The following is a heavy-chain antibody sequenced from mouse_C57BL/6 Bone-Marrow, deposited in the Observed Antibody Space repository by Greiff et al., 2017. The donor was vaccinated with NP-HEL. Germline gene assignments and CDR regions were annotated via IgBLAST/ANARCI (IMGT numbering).Heavy chain of an antibody. D-gene: IGHD2-2*01. J-gene: IGHJ2*01. CDR1: GYTFTDYY. V-gene: IGHV1-26*01. CDR2: INPNNGGT. Sequence: VQLQQSGPELVKPGASVKISCKASGYTFTDYYMNWVKQSHGKSLEWIGDINPNNGGTSYNQKVKGKATLTVDKSSSTAYMELRSLTSEDSAVYYCARYGYDGGVLAYWGQGTTLTVSS. CDR3: ARYGYDGGVLAY.